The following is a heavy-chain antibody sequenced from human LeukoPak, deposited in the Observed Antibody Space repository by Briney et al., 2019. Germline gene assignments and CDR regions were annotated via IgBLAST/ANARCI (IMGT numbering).Heavy chain of an antibody. J-gene: IGHJ6*02. CDR3: ARDRLTIFGVVTLYYYGMDV. CDR1: GGSISSGDYY. CDR2: IYYRGST. V-gene: IGHV4-30-4*01. Sequence: SQTLSLTCTVSGGSISSGDYYWSWIRQPPGKGLEWIGYIYYRGSTYYNPSLKSRVSISVDTSKNQFSLKLSSVTAADTAVYYCARDRLTIFGVVTLYYYGMDVWGQGTTVTVSS. D-gene: IGHD3-3*01.